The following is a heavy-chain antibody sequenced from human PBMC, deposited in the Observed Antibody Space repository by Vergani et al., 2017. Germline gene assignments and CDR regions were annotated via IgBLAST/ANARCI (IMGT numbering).Heavy chain of an antibody. J-gene: IGHJ1*01. D-gene: IGHD2-15*01. V-gene: IGHV3-30-3*01. CDR1: GYSFGNYA. CDR2: ISYDGTEK. CDR3: ARGGKGIIMVVPSTHL. Sequence: QVKLEESGGGVVQPGRSLRLSCAAPGYSFGNYAMHWVRQAPGKGLEGVGVISYDGTEKKYADSVNGRVTISRDNAKKMMSLQMNSLRVEDTAVYYCARGGKGIIMVVPSTHLWGQGTQVSFS.